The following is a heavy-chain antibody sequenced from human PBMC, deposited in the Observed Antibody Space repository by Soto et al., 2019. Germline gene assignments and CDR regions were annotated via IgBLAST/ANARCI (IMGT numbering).Heavy chain of an antibody. CDR2: INAGNGNT. V-gene: IGHV1-3*05. D-gene: IGHD2-15*01. CDR3: ARFCSGGSCYSVGKDY. CDR1: GYTFTSYA. Sequence: QVQLVQSGAEEKKPGASVKVSCKASGYTFTSYAMHWVRQAPGQRLEWMGWINAGNGNTKYSQKFQGRVTITSDTSASTAYMELSSLRSEDTAVYYCARFCSGGSCYSVGKDYWGQGTLVTVSS. J-gene: IGHJ4*02.